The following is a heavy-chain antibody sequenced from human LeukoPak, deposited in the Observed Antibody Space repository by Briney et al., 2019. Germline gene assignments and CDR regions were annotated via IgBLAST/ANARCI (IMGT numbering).Heavy chain of an antibody. CDR2: INSDGSST. CDR1: GFTFSSYW. CDR3: ARGGDIVVVPAAMGIDY. V-gene: IGHV3-74*01. Sequence: GGSLRLSCAASGFTFSSYWMHWVRQAPGKGLVWVSRINSDGSSTSYADSVKGRFTISRDNAKNTLYLQMNSLRAEDTAVYYCARGGDIVVVPAAMGIDYWGQGTLVTASS. J-gene: IGHJ4*02. D-gene: IGHD2-2*01.